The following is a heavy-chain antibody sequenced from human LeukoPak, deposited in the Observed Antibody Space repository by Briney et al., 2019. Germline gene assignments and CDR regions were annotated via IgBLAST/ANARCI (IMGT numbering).Heavy chain of an antibody. CDR1: GFTFSSYA. J-gene: IGHJ4*02. V-gene: IGHV3-23*01. CDR3: AKDLSPNLYSGSPRRGYFDY. CDR2: ISGSGGST. Sequence: QAGGSLRLSRAASGFTFSSYAMSWVRQAPGKGLEWVSAISGSGGSTYYADSVKGRFTISRDNSKNTLYLQMNSLRAEDTAVYYCAKDLSPNLYSGSPRRGYFDYWGQGTLVTVSS. D-gene: IGHD1-26*01.